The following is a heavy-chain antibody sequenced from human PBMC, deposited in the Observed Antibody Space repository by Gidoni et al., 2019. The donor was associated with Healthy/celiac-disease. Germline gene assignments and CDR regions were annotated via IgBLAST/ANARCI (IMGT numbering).Heavy chain of an antibody. CDR2: ISGSGGST. CDR3: AKVLLITGTTGFDY. V-gene: IGHV3-23*01. Sequence: EVQLLESGGNLVQPGGSLRLSCAASGFTFSIYAMSWVRQAPGKGLEWVSAISGSGGSTYYADSVKGRFTISRDNSKNTLYLQMNSLRAEDTAVYYCAKVLLITGTTGFDYWGQGTLVTVSS. J-gene: IGHJ4*02. D-gene: IGHD1-20*01. CDR1: GFTFSIYA.